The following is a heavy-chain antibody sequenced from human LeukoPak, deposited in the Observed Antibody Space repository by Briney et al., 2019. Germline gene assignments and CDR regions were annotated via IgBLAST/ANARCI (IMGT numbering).Heavy chain of an antibody. Sequence: PGGSLRLSCAASGFTFSSYSMNWVRQAPGKGLEWVSSISSSSSYIYYADSVKGRFTISRDNAKNSLYLQMNSLRAEDTAVYYCARDRAASSGWYDNWFDPWGQGTLVTVSS. J-gene: IGHJ5*02. CDR2: ISSSSSYI. D-gene: IGHD6-19*01. CDR3: ARDRAASSGWYDNWFDP. V-gene: IGHV3-21*01. CDR1: GFTFSSYS.